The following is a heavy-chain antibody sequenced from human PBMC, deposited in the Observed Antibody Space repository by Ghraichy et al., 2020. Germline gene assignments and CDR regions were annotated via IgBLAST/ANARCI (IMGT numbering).Heavy chain of an antibody. CDR2: ISSSSSTI. CDR1: GFTFSSYS. D-gene: IGHD1-26*01. Sequence: GESLNTSCAASGFTFSSYSMNWVRQAPGKGLEWVSYISSSSSTIYYADSVKGRFTISRDNAKNSLYLQMNSLRDEDTAVYYCARGAALIRGGATTSDYWGQGTLVTVSS. V-gene: IGHV3-48*02. CDR3: ARGAALIRGGATTSDY. J-gene: IGHJ4*02.